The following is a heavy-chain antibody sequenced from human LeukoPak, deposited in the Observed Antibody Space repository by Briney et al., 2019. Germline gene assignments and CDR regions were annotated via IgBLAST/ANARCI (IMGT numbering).Heavy chain of an antibody. D-gene: IGHD3-22*01. CDR1: GYIFTNYW. CDR3: ARTLDDSSGFFLY. Sequence: GESLKISCKGSGYIFTNYWIGWVRQMPGKGLEWMGIIYPGDSDITYSPSFQGQVTISADKSISTAYLQWRSLRASDTAMYYCARTLDDSSGFFLYWGRGTLVTVSS. V-gene: IGHV5-51*01. CDR2: IYPGDSDI. J-gene: IGHJ4*02.